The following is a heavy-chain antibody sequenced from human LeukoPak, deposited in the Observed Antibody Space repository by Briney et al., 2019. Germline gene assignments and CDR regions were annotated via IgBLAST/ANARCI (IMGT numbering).Heavy chain of an antibody. CDR3: ARATVVVPAAMAGLYNWFDP. Sequence: GASVKVSCKASGYTFTSYAMHWVRQAPGQRLEWMGWINAGNGNTKYSQKFQGRVTITRDTSASTAYMELSSLRSEDTAVYYCARATVVVPAAMAGLYNWFDPWGQGTLVTVSS. CDR1: GYTFTSYA. D-gene: IGHD2-2*01. J-gene: IGHJ5*02. V-gene: IGHV1-3*01. CDR2: INAGNGNT.